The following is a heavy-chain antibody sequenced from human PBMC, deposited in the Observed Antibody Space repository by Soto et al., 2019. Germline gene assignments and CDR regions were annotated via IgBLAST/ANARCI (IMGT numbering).Heavy chain of an antibody. D-gene: IGHD2-15*01. V-gene: IGHV3-30*18. CDR3: AKACGGSCRGWFDP. CDR2: ISYDGSNK. CDR1: GFTFSSYG. Sequence: PGGSLRLSCAASGFTFSSYGMHWVRQAPGKGLEWVAVISYDGSNKYYADSVKGRFTISRDNSKNTLYLQMNSLRAEDTAVYYWAKACGGSCRGWFDPWGQGTLVTVPS. J-gene: IGHJ5*02.